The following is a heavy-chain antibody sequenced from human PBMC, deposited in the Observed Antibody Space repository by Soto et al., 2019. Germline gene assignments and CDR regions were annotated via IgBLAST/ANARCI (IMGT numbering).Heavy chain of an antibody. CDR1: GYSFTSYW. J-gene: IGHJ6*02. CDR2: IYHGDSDT. CDR3: ARQLLVFCSTRNCLNYYYYGMDV. D-gene: IGHD2-2*01. Sequence: PGESLKISCKGSGYSFTSYWIGWVRQMPGKGLEWMGIIYHGDSDTRYSPSFQGQVTISADKSISTAYLQWRSLKASDTAMYYCARQLLVFCSTRNCLNYYYYGMDVWGQGTTVTVSS. V-gene: IGHV5-51*01.